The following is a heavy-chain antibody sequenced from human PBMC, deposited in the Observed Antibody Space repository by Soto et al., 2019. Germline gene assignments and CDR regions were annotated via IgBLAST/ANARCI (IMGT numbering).Heavy chain of an antibody. V-gene: IGHV3-23*01. CDR2: ISGSGGST. J-gene: IGHJ6*02. CDR3: AKDLELLVPGYYHSYGMDF. CDR1: GFTFSSYA. Sequence: GGSLRLSCAASGFTFSSYAMSWVRQAPGKGLEWVSAISGSGGSTYYADSVKGRFTISRDNSKNTLYLQMNSLRAEDTAVYYCAKDLELLVPGYYHSYGMDFWGQGTTVTVAS. D-gene: IGHD6-6*01.